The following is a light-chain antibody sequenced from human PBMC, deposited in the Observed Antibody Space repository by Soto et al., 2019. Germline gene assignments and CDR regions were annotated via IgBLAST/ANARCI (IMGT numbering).Light chain of an antibody. CDR1: ESIDSW. CDR2: TAS. V-gene: IGKV1-39*01. J-gene: IGKJ5*01. Sequence: DIQMTQSPSTLSASVGDRVTITCRASESIDSWLAWHQQKPGRAPKLLIYTASSLQSGVPLRFSGSGSGTDFTLTIRNLQPEDFATYYCQQSYSSPPITFGQGTRLEIK. CDR3: QQSYSSPPIT.